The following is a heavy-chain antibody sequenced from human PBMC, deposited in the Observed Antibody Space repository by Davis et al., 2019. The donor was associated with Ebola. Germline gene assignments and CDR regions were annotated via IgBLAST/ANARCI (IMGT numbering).Heavy chain of an antibody. CDR1: GFTFSSYS. V-gene: IGHV3-48*04. D-gene: IGHD3-9*01. CDR2: ISSSSSTI. J-gene: IGHJ4*02. Sequence: GESLKISCAASGFTFSSYSMNWVRQAPGKGLEWVSYISSSSSTIYYADSVKGRFTISRDNARDSLYLQMDSLRVEDTAIYYCARDAFSLSRYDTEDHWGQGTLVTVSS. CDR3: ARDAFSLSRYDTEDH.